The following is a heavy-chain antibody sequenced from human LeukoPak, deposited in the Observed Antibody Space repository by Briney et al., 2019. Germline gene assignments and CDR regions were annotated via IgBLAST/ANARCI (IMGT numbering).Heavy chain of an antibody. V-gene: IGHV1-24*01. CDR3: ATAPDYYDSSGYYTDY. D-gene: IGHD3-22*01. CDR2: FDPEDGET. J-gene: IGHJ4*02. Sequence: ASVNVSCKVSGYTLTELSMHWVRQAPGKGLEWMGGFDPEDGETIYAQKFQGRVTMTEDTSTDTAYMELSSLRSEDTAVYYCATAPDYYDSSGYYTDYWGQGTLVTVSS. CDR1: GYTLTELS.